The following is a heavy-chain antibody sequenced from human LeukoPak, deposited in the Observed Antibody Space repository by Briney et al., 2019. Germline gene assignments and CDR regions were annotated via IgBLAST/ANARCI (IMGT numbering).Heavy chain of an antibody. CDR1: GYTFTSYD. CDR3: ARVIAMGGNLVFPNDYYGMDV. J-gene: IGHJ6*02. Sequence: EASVKVSCKASGYTFTSYDINWVRQATGQGLEWMGWMNPNSGNTGYAQKFQGRVTMTRNTSISTAYMELSSLRSEDTAVYYCARVIAMGGNLVFPNDYYGMDVWGQGTTVTVSS. V-gene: IGHV1-8*01. CDR2: MNPNSGNT. D-gene: IGHD6-19*01.